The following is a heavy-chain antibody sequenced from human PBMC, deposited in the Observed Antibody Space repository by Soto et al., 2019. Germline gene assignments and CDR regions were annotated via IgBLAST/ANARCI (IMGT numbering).Heavy chain of an antibody. J-gene: IGHJ5*02. CDR3: AGGSRSWYPGRHRWFDP. CDR2: INHSGST. D-gene: IGHD6-13*01. CDR1: GGSFSGYY. Sequence: QVQLQQWGAGLLKPSETLSLTCAVYGGSFSGYYWSWIRQPPGKGLEWIGEINHSGSTNYTQSIKPRVTTSVDTSKNQFSLKLSSVTAADTAVYYCAGGSRSWYPGRHRWFDPWGQGTLVTVSS. V-gene: IGHV4-34*01.